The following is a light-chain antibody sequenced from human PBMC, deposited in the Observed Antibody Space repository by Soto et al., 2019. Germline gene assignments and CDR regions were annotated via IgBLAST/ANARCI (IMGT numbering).Light chain of an antibody. CDR2: KTT. Sequence: QAVVTQEPSLTGSPGGTVTLTCVSTTGALNGGHYPTWYQQHPGKAPRPLIYKTTNKYSWTPARFSGSTSGNKPSLTVSGVQPEDEADYCCLIYYAGSRIFGTGTKVTVL. CDR3: LIYYAGSRI. J-gene: IGLJ1*01. V-gene: IGLV7-43*01. CDR1: TGALNGGHY.